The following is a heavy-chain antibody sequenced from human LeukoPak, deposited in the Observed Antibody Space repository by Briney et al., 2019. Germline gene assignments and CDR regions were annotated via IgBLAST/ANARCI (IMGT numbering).Heavy chain of an antibody. CDR1: GFTFREFA. CDR2: IRSSIYGGTP. V-gene: IGHV3-49*03. Sequence: PGGSLRLSCTSSGFTFREFAVSWFRQAPGKGLEWIGFIRSSIYGGTPKAAASVKGRFIFSRDDSKGVVYLRMNSLKTDDTAVYYCSREWGNGNDLRPDSWGQGTLVTVSS. J-gene: IGHJ4*02. D-gene: IGHD1-1*01. CDR3: SREWGNGNDLRPDS.